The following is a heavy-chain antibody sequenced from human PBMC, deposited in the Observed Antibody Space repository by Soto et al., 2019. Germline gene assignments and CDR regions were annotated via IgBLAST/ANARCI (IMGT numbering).Heavy chain of an antibody. D-gene: IGHD3-10*01. CDR3: ARDEGGFGELLRVNWNDIILYGMDV. Sequence: GGSLRLSCAASGFTFSSYGMHWVRQAPGKGLEWVAVISYDGSNKYYADSVKGRFTISRDNSKNTLYLQMNSLRAEDTAVYYCARDEGGFGELLRVNWNDIILYGMDVWGQGTTVTVSS. CDR2: ISYDGSNK. CDR1: GFTFSSYG. V-gene: IGHV3-30*03. J-gene: IGHJ6*02.